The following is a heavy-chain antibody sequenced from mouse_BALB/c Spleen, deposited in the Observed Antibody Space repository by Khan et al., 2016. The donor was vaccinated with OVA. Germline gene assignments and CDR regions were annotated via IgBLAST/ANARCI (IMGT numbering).Heavy chain of an antibody. Sequence: QVQLKESGPEPKKPGETVKISCKASGYTFTNHGMNWVKQAPGKGLKWMGWINTYTGEPTYADDFKGRFAFSLETSASTAYLQINNLKNEDMATYFCGRGYWFFDVWGAGTTVTVSS. CDR3: GRGYWFFDV. V-gene: IGHV9-1*02. CDR1: GYTFTNHG. CDR2: INTYTGEP. J-gene: IGHJ1*01.